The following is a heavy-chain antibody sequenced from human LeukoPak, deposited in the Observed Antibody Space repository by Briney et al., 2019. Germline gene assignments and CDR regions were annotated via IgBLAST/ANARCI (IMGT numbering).Heavy chain of an antibody. J-gene: IGHJ4*02. CDR2: IDTSGSTK. V-gene: IGHV3-48*03. Sequence: PGGSLRLSCVASGFSFSTFEMNWVRQAPGKGLEWISYIDTSGSTKDYAGSVKGRFTISRDNAKNSLYLQMNSLRAEDTAFYFCARGYWGSFDYWGQGTLVTVSS. D-gene: IGHD3-16*01. CDR3: ARGYWGSFDY. CDR1: GFSFSTFE.